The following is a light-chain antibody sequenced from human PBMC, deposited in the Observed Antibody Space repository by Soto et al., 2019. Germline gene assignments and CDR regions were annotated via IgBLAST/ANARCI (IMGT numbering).Light chain of an antibody. V-gene: IGKV1-6*01. CDR2: GAS. CDR3: LQHFDYPRM. Sequence: AIQMTQSPSSLSASVGDRVTITCRASQGIRNDLGWYQQKPGKAPNLLIYGASRLGSGVPLRFSGSGSGTDFTLTISSLQPEDFATYYCLQHFDYPRMFGQGTKVEIK. J-gene: IGKJ1*01. CDR1: QGIRND.